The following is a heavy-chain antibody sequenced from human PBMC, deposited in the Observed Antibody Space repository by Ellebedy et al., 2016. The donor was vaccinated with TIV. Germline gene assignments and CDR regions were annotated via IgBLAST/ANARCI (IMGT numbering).Heavy chain of an antibody. Sequence: GESLKISCAASGFSFTSYAMHWVRQAPGKGLEWVAVISYSRNSKVYSDSVKGRFTISRDNSKNTLYLQMNSLSPEDTAKYFCARESLPYRNIAVAGTGYFDYWGQGTLVTVSS. J-gene: IGHJ4*02. V-gene: IGHV3-30*01. CDR2: ISYSRNSK. CDR3: ARESLPYRNIAVAGTGYFDY. CDR1: GFSFTSYA. D-gene: IGHD6-19*01.